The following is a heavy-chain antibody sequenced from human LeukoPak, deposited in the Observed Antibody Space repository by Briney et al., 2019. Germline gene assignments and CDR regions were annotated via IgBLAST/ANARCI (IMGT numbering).Heavy chain of an antibody. CDR3: ARREGITGTTKWFDP. V-gene: IGHV5-51*01. CDR2: IYPGDSDT. Sequence: GESLKISCQGSGYSFSNYWIGWVRQMPGKGLEWMGIIYPGDSDTRYSPSFQGQVTISVDKSISTAYLQWNSLKASDTAMYYCARREGITGTTKWFDPWGQGTLVTVSS. D-gene: IGHD1-7*01. CDR1: GYSFSNYW. J-gene: IGHJ5*02.